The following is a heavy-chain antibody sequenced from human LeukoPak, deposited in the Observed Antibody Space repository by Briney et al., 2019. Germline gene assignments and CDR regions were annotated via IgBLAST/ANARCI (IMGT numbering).Heavy chain of an antibody. V-gene: IGHV5-51*01. D-gene: IGHD1-26*01. CDR3: ARLVSGVGNWFDP. CDR2: IYPGDSDT. Sequence: HGASLKISCKGSGYSFTSYWIVWVRQMPGKGLEWMGIIYPGDSDTRYSPSFQGQVTLSADKSISTAYLQWSSLKASDTAMYYCARLVSGVGNWFDPWGQGTLVTVSS. CDR1: GYSFTSYW. J-gene: IGHJ5*02.